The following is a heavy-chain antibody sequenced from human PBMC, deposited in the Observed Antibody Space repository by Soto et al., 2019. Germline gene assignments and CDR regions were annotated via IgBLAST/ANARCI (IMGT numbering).Heavy chain of an antibody. CDR3: ARASVVGVFSR. V-gene: IGHV5-51*01. D-gene: IGHD2-15*01. Sequence: PGESLKSSGKGSGYGFTSYWIGWVRQMPGKGLEWMGIIYPSDSDTRYSPSFQGQVTISADKSISTAYLQWSSLKASDTAIYYCARASVVGVFSRWGQGSLVTVPQ. J-gene: IGHJ4*02. CDR2: IYPSDSDT. CDR1: GYGFTSYW.